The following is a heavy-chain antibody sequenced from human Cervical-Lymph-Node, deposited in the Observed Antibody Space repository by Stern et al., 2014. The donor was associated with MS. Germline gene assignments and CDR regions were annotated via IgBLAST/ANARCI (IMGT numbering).Heavy chain of an antibody. J-gene: IGHJ4*02. V-gene: IGHV3-49*03. Sequence: EVQLVESGGGLVQPGRSLRLSCTASGFTFGDYALNWFRQAPGKGLEWVGFIRSKAYGGTTEYAASVKGIFTISRDDSKSIAYLQMNSLKTEDTAVYYCTSKGRRYWGQGTLVTVSS. CDR2: IRSKAYGGTT. CDR1: GFTFGDYA. CDR3: TSKGRRY.